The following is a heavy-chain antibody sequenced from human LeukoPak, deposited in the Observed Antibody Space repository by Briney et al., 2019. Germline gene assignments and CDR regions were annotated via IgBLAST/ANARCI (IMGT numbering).Heavy chain of an antibody. CDR1: GFIFKKYW. D-gene: IGHD1-1*01. J-gene: IGHJ4*02. CDR2: IKEDGSET. Sequence: GESLRLSCAASGFIFKKYWMNWVRQVPGKGLECLANIKEDGSETYYADSVKGRFTISRDNSKNTLYLQMNSLRGEDTAVYYCSKVAVSTSDYWGQGTLVTVSS. CDR3: SKVAVSTSDY. V-gene: IGHV3-7*01.